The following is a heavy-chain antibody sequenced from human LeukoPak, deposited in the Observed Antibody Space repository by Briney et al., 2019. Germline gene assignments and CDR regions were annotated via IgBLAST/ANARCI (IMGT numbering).Heavy chain of an antibody. V-gene: IGHV4-59*11. CDR2: IYYSGST. D-gene: IGHD5-18*01. J-gene: IGHJ4*02. Sequence: PSETLSLTCTVSGGSISSHYWSWIRQPPGKGLEWIGYIYYSGSTNYNPSLKSRVTISVDTSKNQFSLKLSSVTAADTAVYYCARYLDTAMVTYFDYWGQGTLVTVSS. CDR3: ARYLDTAMVTYFDY. CDR1: GGSISSHY.